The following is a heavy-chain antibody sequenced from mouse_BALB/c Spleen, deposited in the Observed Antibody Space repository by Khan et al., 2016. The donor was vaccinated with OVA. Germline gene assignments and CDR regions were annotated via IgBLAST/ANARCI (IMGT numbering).Heavy chain of an antibody. V-gene: IGHV1S41*01. CDR1: GYTFTSYW. J-gene: IGHJ4*01. D-gene: IGHD1-1*01. CDR3: AIEDYCGSSHYAMDY. Sequence: DLVKPGASVKLSCKAAGYTFTSYWINWIKQRPGQGLEWIGRISPGSGTPYYNEMFKGKATLPVDTSSSTAYLQLSSLSSEDSAVYFCAIEDYCGSSHYAMDYWGQGTSVTVSS. CDR2: ISPGSGTP.